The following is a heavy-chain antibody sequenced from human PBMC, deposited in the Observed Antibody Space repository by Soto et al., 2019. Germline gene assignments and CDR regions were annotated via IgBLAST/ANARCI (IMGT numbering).Heavy chain of an antibody. J-gene: IGHJ3*02. CDR2: IIPIFGTA. V-gene: IGHV1-69*06. D-gene: IGHD3-22*01. CDR1: GGTFSSYA. CDR3: ARVRYYDSKDGFDI. Sequence: SVKVSCKASGGTFSSYAISWVRQAPGQGLEWMGGIIPIFGTANYAQKFQGRVTITADKSTSTAYMELSSLRSEDTAVYYCARVRYYDSKDGFDISGQGTIVTVSS.